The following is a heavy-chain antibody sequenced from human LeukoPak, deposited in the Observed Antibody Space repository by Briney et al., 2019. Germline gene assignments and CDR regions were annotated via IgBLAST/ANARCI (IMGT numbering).Heavy chain of an antibody. J-gene: IGHJ5*02. CDR2: ISTSGSTI. V-gene: IGHV3-48*03. D-gene: IGHD3-9*01. CDR1: GFIFGNYE. CDR3: ARKDYDILTGYRYDWFDP. Sequence: GGSLRLSCAASGFIFGNYEMNWVRQAPGKGLEWISYISTSGSTIYYADSVKGRFTISRDNAKNSLFLQMNSLRAEDTAVYYCARKDYDILTGYRYDWFDPWGQGALVTVSS.